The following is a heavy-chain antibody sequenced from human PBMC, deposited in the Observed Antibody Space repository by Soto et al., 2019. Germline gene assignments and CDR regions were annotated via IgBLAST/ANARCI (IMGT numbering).Heavy chain of an antibody. CDR1: GGSIGGVGYS. J-gene: IGHJ5*02. CDR2: MYHSGTF. D-gene: IGHD3-10*01. CDR3: ARAQFYSGSGNYNNLMFDA. Sequence: PSETLSLTCAVSGGSIGGVGYSWSWIRQPPGGDLEWIGYMYHSGTFLKSPSLKTRLTMSLDMSKNQFSLTLNSMTAADTAVYYCARAQFYSGSGNYNNLMFDAWGQGIQVTVSS. V-gene: IGHV4-30-2*01.